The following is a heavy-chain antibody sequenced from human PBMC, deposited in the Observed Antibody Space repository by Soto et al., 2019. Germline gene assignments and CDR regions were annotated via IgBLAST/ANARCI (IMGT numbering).Heavy chain of an antibody. CDR1: GYTFTSYG. V-gene: IGHV1-18*01. D-gene: IGHD3-9*01. Sequence: QVQLVQTGAEVKKPGASVKVSCKASGYTFTSYGISWVRQAPGHGLEWMGWISAYNGNTNYAQKLQGRVTMTTDTSTSTAYMELRSLRSDDTAVYYCARVLFPTGYSEYYFDYWVQGTLVNVSS. CDR2: ISAYNGNT. CDR3: ARVLFPTGYSEYYFDY. J-gene: IGHJ4*02.